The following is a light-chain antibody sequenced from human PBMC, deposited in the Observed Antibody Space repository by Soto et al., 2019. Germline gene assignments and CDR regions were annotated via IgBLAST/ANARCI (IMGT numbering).Light chain of an antibody. J-gene: IGKJ2*01. CDR3: QQYGNSPPRYT. V-gene: IGKV3-20*01. CDR2: GAS. Sequence: EIVLTQSPGTLSLSPGERATLSCRASQSVSSTSLAWYQQKPGQAPRFLIYGASSRATDIPDRFSGSGSGTDFSLTISRLEPEDFAVYYCQQYGNSPPRYTFGQGTKLEIK. CDR1: QSVSSTS.